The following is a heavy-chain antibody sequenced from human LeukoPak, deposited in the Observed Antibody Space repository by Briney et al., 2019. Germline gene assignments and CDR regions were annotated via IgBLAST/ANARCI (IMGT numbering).Heavy chain of an antibody. V-gene: IGHV1-18*01. Sequence: ASVTVSCKASGYTFTSYGISWVRQAPGQGLEWMGWISAYNGNTNYAQKLQGRVTMTTDTSTSTAYMELRSLRSDDTAVYYCARPHSSGWDNYYYYYGMDVWGQGTTVTVSS. D-gene: IGHD6-19*01. J-gene: IGHJ6*02. CDR2: ISAYNGNT. CDR1: GYTFTSYG. CDR3: ARPHSSGWDNYYYYYGMDV.